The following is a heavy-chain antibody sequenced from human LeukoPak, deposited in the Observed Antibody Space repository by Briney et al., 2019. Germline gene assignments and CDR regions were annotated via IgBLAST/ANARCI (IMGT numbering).Heavy chain of an antibody. Sequence: PSETLSLTCAVYGGSFSGYYWSWIRQPPGKGLEWIGEINHSGSTNYNPSLKSRVTISVDTSKNQFSLKLSSVTAADTAVYYCARRRTITMVRGKRYYFDYWGQGTLVTVSS. J-gene: IGHJ4*02. D-gene: IGHD3-10*01. V-gene: IGHV4-34*01. CDR3: ARRRTITMVRGKRYYFDY. CDR1: GGSFSGYY. CDR2: INHSGST.